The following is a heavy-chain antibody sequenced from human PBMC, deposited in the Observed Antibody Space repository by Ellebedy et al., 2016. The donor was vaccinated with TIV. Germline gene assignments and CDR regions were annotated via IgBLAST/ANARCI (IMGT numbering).Heavy chain of an antibody. CDR3: ARPKNSSWRY. V-gene: IGHV3-21*01. CDR2: ISGRGTYI. Sequence: GESLKISCAASGFTFSSYSMTWVRQAPGKGLEWVSSISGRGTYIYYTDSVKGRFTISRDNAKNSLYLQMNSLTAEDTAVYYCARPKNSSWRYWGQGTLVTVSS. D-gene: IGHD6-13*01. J-gene: IGHJ4*02. CDR1: GFTFSSYS.